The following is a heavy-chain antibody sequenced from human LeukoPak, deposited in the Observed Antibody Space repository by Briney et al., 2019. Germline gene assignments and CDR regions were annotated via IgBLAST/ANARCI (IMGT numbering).Heavy chain of an antibody. Sequence: SETLSLTCAVYGGSFSGYYWSWIRQPPGKGLEWIGEINHSGSTNHNPSLKSRVTISVDTTKNQFSLKLSSVTAADTAVYYCARVGYCSSTSCYTFDYWGQGTLVTVSS. CDR2: INHSGST. CDR3: ARVGYCSSTSCYTFDY. D-gene: IGHD2-2*02. CDR1: GGSFSGYY. J-gene: IGHJ4*02. V-gene: IGHV4-34*01.